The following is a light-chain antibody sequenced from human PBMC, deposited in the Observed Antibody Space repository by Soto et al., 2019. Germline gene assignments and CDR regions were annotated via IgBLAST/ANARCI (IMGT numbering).Light chain of an antibody. CDR3: QQYHTYPYT. Sequence: DIQMTQSPSTLSASAGDRVTISCRASQSIASWLAWYQQKAGKAPNLLIYDASNLESGVPSRFSGSGSGTEFPLTISSLQPDDYANYYCQQYHTYPYTFGQGTKLEI. J-gene: IGKJ2*01. V-gene: IGKV1-5*01. CDR2: DAS. CDR1: QSIASW.